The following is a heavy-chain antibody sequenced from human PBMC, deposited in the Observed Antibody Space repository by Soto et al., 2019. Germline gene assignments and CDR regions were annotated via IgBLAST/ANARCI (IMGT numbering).Heavy chain of an antibody. J-gene: IGHJ4*02. CDR3: SRDICGRATGCVN. CDR2: IGQDGSEK. V-gene: IGHV3-7*01. CDR1: GFPFSNYL. D-gene: IGHD3-9*01. Sequence: EVQLVESGGGLVQPGGSLRLSCAASGFPFSNYLMSWVRQAPGKGLEWVANIGQDGSEKFYVGSVKGRFTISRDNAKNSLYLQMASLRAEDTAIYYCSRDICGRATGCVNWGQGTQVIVSS.